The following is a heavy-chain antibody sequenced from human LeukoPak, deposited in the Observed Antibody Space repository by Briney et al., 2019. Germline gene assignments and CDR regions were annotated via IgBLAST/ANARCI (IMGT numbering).Heavy chain of an antibody. V-gene: IGHV3-30-3*01. J-gene: IGHJ6*02. CDR1: GFTFSSYA. D-gene: IGHD2-15*01. CDR3: ARDYCSGGSCYSFYYYYGMDV. Sequence: GRSLRLSCAASGFTFSSYAMHWVRQAPGKGLEWVAVISYDGSNKYYADSVKGRFTISRDNSKNTLYLQMNSLRAEDTAVYYCARDYCSGGSCYSFYYYYGMDVWGQGTTVTVSS. CDR2: ISYDGSNK.